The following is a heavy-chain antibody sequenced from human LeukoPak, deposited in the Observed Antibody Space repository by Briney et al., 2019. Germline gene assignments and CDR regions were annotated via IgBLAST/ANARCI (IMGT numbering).Heavy chain of an antibody. CDR1: GFTFTNAW. V-gene: IGHV3-15*01. J-gene: IGHJ4*02. CDR2: IKSKGDGETT. Sequence: GGSLRLSCAASGFTFTNAWMTWVRQAPGKGLEWVGRIKSKGDGETTDYAEPVKARFSMSRDDSAATMYLQMYGLEAEDTAVCYCTTDRGLTMIRGVLVDWGQGALVTVSS. CDR3: TTDRGLTMIRGVLVD. D-gene: IGHD3-10*01.